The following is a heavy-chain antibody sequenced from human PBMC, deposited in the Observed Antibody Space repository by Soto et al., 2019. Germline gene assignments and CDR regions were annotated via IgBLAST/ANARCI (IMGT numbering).Heavy chain of an antibody. CDR1: GFMFTRST. D-gene: IGHD1-26*01. J-gene: IGHJ3*02. CDR3: SRGGPGSSPPFDI. V-gene: IGHV3-21*01. Sequence: EVDLVESGGDLVKPGGSLRLSCVASGFMFTRSTMNWVRQAPGKGLEWVSSITSASDYIFYADSVKGRFTISRDNAKNSLYLQMNSLRGEETAVYYCSRGGPGSSPPFDIWGQGTMVNVSS. CDR2: ITSASDYI.